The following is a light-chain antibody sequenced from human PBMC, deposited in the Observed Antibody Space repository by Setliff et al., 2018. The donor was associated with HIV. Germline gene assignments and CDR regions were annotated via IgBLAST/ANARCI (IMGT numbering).Light chain of an antibody. CDR1: NIGSKS. CDR3: QVWDNSSAHPLV. Sequence: SYELTQPPSMSVAPGKTATITCGGNNIGSKSVHWYQQKPGQAPVLVIYYDSDRPSGTPERFSGSNSGNTATLTISRVEAGDEADYYCQVWDNSSAHPLVFGGGTKVTVL. V-gene: IGLV3-21*04. CDR2: YDS. J-gene: IGLJ3*02.